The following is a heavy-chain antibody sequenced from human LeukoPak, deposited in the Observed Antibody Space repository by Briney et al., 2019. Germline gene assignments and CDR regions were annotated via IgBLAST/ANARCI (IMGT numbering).Heavy chain of an antibody. CDR2: IYHSGST. CDR3: ASEEPYYDFWSARFKGNGMDV. D-gene: IGHD3-3*01. Sequence: SETLSLTCAVSGGSISSGGYSWSWIRQPPGKGLEWIGEIYHSGSTNYNPSLKSRVTISVDKSKNQFSLKLSSVTAADTAVYYCASEEPYYDFWSARFKGNGMDVWGQGTTVTVSS. V-gene: IGHV4-30-2*01. CDR1: GGSISSGGYS. J-gene: IGHJ6*02.